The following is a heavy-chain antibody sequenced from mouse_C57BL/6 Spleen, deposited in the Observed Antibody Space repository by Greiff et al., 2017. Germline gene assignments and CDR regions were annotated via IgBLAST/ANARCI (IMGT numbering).Heavy chain of an antibody. Sequence: VQRVESGPELVKPGASVKISCKASGYAFSSSWMNWVKQRPGKGLEWIGRIYPGDGDTNYNGKFKGKATLTADKSSSTAYMQLSSLTSEDSAVYFCARWDDYYAMDYWGQGTSVTVSS. J-gene: IGHJ4*01. CDR2: IYPGDGDT. D-gene: IGHD4-1*01. V-gene: IGHV1-82*01. CDR3: ARWDDYYAMDY. CDR1: GYAFSSSW.